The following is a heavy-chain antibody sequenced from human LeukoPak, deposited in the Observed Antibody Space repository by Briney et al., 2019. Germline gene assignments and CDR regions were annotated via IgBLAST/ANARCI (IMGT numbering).Heavy chain of an antibody. D-gene: IGHD3-22*01. J-gene: IGHJ4*02. CDR2: IKDDGSRK. CDR3: ARECIDGYYESSGYDL. CDR1: GFSLSGYW. Sequence: PGGSLRLSCAASGFSLSGYWMTWVRQAPGKGLEWVANIKDDGSRKHDVDSARGRFTISRDNAKNSLYLDMNSLRAEDTAVYYCARECIDGYYESSGYDLWGQGTLDTVSS. V-gene: IGHV3-7*01.